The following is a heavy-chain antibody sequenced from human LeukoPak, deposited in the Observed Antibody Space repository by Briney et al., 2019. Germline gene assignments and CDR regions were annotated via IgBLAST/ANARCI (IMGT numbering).Heavy chain of an antibody. CDR3: ARDHYPNPSYDFWSGYYPLPYY. CDR1: GYTFTGYY. D-gene: IGHD3-3*01. CDR2: INPNSGGT. J-gene: IGHJ4*02. Sequence: ASVKVSCKASGYTFTGYYMHWVRQAPGQGLEWMGWINPNSGGTNYAQKFQGRVTMTRDTSISTAYMELSRLRSDDTAVYYCARDHYPNPSYDFWSGYYPLPYYWGQGTLVTVSS. V-gene: IGHV1-2*02.